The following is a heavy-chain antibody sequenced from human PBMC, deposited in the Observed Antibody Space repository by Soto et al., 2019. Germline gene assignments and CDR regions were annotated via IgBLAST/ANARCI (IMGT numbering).Heavy chain of an antibody. J-gene: IGHJ6*02. D-gene: IGHD5-18*01. CDR3: ARWGYSYVYSGEDMDLDGMDV. Sequence: QVQLVESGGGVVQPGRSLRLSCAASGFTFSSYDMHWVRQAPGKGLEWVALILYDESNKYYADSVKGRFTVSRDNSKNTVYLQMNSLRSEDTAAYYCARWGYSYVYSGEDMDLDGMDVWGQGTTVTVSS. V-gene: IGHV3-30-3*01. CDR2: ILYDESNK. CDR1: GFTFSSYD.